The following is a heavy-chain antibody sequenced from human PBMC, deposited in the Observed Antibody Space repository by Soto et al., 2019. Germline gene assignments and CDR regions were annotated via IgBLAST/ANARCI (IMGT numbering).Heavy chain of an antibody. CDR2: LYYTGRT. V-gene: IGHV4-39*02. D-gene: IGHD3-10*01. CDR3: ARRLARGVIGWFDP. J-gene: IGHJ5*02. CDR1: GGSISSGTYY. Sequence: SETLSLTCTVSGGSISSGTYYWGWIRQPPGKGLEWIGSLYYTGRTYYSPSLESRVTISVDTSKNHFSLNLTSVTAADTAVYYCARRLARGVIGWFDPWGHGTLVTVSS.